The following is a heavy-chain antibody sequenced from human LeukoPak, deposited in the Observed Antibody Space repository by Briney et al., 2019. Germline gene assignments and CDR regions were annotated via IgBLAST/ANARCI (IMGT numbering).Heavy chain of an antibody. J-gene: IGHJ5*02. V-gene: IGHV4-34*01. D-gene: IGHD6-19*01. CDR3: ARGWGSSGWNNWFDP. Sequence: PGGSLRLSCAASGFTFSNAWMSWVRQPPGKGLEWIGEINHSGSTNYNPSLKSRVTISVDTSKNQFSLKLSSVTAADTAVYYCARGWGSSGWNNWFDPWGQGTLVTVSS. CDR2: INHSGST. CDR1: GFTFSNAW.